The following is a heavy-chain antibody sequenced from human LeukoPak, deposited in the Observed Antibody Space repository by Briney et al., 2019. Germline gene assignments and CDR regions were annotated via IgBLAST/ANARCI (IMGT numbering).Heavy chain of an antibody. V-gene: IGHV3-74*01. CDR2: INTDGSST. D-gene: IGHD6-13*01. CDR1: GFTFSSYW. Sequence: GGSLRLSCAASGFTFSSYWMHWVRQAPGKGLVWVSRINTDGSSTSYADSVKGRFTISGDNAKNTLYLQMNSLRAEDTAVYYCARAYSRIAAAAIGAWWFDPWGQGTLVTVSS. J-gene: IGHJ5*02. CDR3: ARAYSRIAAAAIGAWWFDP.